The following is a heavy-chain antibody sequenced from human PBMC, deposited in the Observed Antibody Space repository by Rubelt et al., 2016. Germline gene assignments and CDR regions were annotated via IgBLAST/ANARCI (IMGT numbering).Heavy chain of an antibody. J-gene: IGHJ5*02. D-gene: IGHD2-2*01. CDR3: ARASSTSYWEGWFDP. CDR2: IIPIFGTA. Sequence: QVQLVQSGAEVKKPGSSVKVSCKASGGTFSSYAISWVRQAPGQGLEWMGGIIPIFGTANYAQKFQSRVRITAEEATSTAYMELSRRKPADTAVYYCARASSTSYWEGWFDPWGQGTLVTVSS. V-gene: IGHV1-69*01. CDR1: GGTFSSYA.